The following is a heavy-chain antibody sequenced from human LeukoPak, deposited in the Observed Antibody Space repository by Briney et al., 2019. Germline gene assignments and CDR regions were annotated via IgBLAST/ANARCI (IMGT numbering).Heavy chain of an antibody. CDR2: IYPGDSDT. D-gene: IGHD3-10*01. Sequence: GASLKISCKGSCYRFTSYWIGWVRPMPGKGLEWMGIIYPGDSDTRYSPSFQGQVTISADKSISTAYLQWSSLKASDTAMYYCARQAYGLYFDYWGQGTLVTVSS. V-gene: IGHV5-51*01. CDR1: CYRFTSYW. CDR3: ARQAYGLYFDY. J-gene: IGHJ4*02.